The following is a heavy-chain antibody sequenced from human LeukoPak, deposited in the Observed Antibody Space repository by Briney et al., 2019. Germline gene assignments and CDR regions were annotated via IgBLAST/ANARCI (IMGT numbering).Heavy chain of an antibody. CDR1: GFTFSSYA. Sequence: PGGSLRLSCAASGFTFSSYAMSWVRQAPGKGLEWVSAISGSGGSTYYADSVKGRFTISRDNSKNTLYLQMNSLRAEDTAVYYCAKAAPRYCSSTSCHRGFDYWGQGTLVTVSS. D-gene: IGHD2-2*02. V-gene: IGHV3-23*01. CDR2: ISGSGGST. J-gene: IGHJ4*02. CDR3: AKAAPRYCSSTSCHRGFDY.